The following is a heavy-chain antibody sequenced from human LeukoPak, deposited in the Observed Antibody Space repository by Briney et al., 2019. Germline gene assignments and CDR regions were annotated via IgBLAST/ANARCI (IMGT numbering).Heavy chain of an antibody. CDR2: ISDSGGST. CDR1: GFTFSSYA. D-gene: IGHD2-8*01. V-gene: IGHV3-23*01. CDR3: AKDTSIGRYCTHGVCSPFDY. J-gene: IGHJ4*02. Sequence: GGSLRLSCAASGFTFSSYAMSWVRQAPGKGLEWVSAISDSGGSTYDADSVKGRFTISRDNSKNTLYLQMNSLRAEDTAVYYCAKDTSIGRYCTHGVCSPFDYRGQGTLVTVSS.